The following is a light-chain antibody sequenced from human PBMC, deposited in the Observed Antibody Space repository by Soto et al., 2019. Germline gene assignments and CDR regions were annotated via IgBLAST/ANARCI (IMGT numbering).Light chain of an antibody. V-gene: IGKV3-20*01. CDR1: QTVSSSA. CDR3: QQYGRSPPMYT. Sequence: ESVLTQSPGTLSLSPGERATLSCRASQTVSSSALAWYQQKPGQAPRLLIYGASNRATGIPDRFSGSGSGTDFTLTISRLEPEDFAVYYCQQYGRSPPMYTFGQGTKLEIK. CDR2: GAS. J-gene: IGKJ2*01.